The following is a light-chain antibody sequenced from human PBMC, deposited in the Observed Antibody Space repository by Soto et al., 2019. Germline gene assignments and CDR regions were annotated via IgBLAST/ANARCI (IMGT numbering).Light chain of an antibody. CDR3: SSYTGSSTLGGV. CDR2: EVS. V-gene: IGLV2-14*01. Sequence: QSVLTQPASVSGSPGQSITISCTGTSSDVGGYNYVSWYQQHPGKAPKLMIYEVSNRPSGVSNRFSGSKSGNTASLTISGLPAEDESDYYCSSYTGSSTLGGVFGGGTKLTVL. J-gene: IGLJ3*02. CDR1: SSDVGGYNY.